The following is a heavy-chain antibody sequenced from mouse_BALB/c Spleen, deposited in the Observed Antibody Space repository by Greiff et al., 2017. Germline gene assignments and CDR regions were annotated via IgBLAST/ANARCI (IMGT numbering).Heavy chain of an antibody. J-gene: IGHJ3*01. D-gene: IGHD1-2*01. Sequence: EVKLVESGGGLVKPGGSLKLSCAASGFTFSSYTMSWVRQTPEKRLEWVATISSGGGNTYYPDSVKGRFTISRDNAKNNLYLQMSSLRSEDTALYYCAQDPHYYGSFAYWGQGTLVTVSA. CDR1: GFTFSSYT. V-gene: IGHV5-9*03. CDR3: AQDPHYYGSFAY. CDR2: ISSGGGNT.